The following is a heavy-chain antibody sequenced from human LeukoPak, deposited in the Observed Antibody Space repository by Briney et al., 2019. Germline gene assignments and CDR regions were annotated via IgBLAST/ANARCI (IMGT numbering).Heavy chain of an antibody. CDR2: INDSGRT. CDR3: ARGIAARPNYFDY. J-gene: IGHJ4*02. Sequence: SETLSLTCAVYGGSFSNYYWSWIRQPPGKGLEWIGEINDSGRTNYNPSLMSRVTISVDTSKNQFSLKLSSVTAADTAVYYCARGIAARPNYFDYWGQGTLVTVSS. V-gene: IGHV4-34*01. D-gene: IGHD6-6*01. CDR1: GGSFSNYY.